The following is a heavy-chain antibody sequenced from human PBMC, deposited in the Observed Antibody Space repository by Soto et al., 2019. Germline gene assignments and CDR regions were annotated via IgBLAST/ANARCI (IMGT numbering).Heavy chain of an antibody. V-gene: IGHV4-30-2*01. CDR1: GASISTGGYS. D-gene: IGHD1-26*01. J-gene: IGHJ5*02. Sequence: SETLSLTCIVSGASISTGGYSWSWIRQPPGKGPEWIGYIDESGRTYYKPSLKSRASISMDKSRNPFSVGLTSVTAADTAVYFCARGDRYSGSFSDYFDPWGQGTLVTVSS. CDR3: ARGDRYSGSFSDYFDP. CDR2: IDESGRT.